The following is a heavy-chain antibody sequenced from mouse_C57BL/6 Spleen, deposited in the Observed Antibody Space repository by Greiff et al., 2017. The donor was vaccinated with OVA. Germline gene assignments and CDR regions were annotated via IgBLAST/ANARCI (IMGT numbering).Heavy chain of an antibody. CDR1: GYTFTDYY. V-gene: IGHV1-26*01. CDR2: INPNNGGT. CDR3: ARYAGSRGFDY. J-gene: IGHJ2*01. Sequence: VQLQQSGPELVKPGASVKISCKASGYTFTDYYMNWVKQSHGKSLEWIGDINPNNGGTSYNQKFKGKATLTVDKSSSTAYMELRSLTSEDSAVYYCARYAGSRGFDYWGQGTTLTVSS. D-gene: IGHD1-1*01.